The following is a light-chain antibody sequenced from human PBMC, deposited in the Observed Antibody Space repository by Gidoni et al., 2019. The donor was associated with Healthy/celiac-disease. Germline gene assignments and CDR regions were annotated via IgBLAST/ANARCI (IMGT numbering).Light chain of an antibody. Sequence: DIQLTQSPSFLSASVGDRVTITCRASQGISSYLAWYQQKPGKAPKLLIYAASTLQSGVPSRFSGSGSGTEFTLTISSLQPEDFATYDRQRSRRFGQGTKLEIK. CDR1: QGISSY. CDR2: AAS. J-gene: IGKJ2*01. V-gene: IGKV1-9*01. CDR3: QRSRR.